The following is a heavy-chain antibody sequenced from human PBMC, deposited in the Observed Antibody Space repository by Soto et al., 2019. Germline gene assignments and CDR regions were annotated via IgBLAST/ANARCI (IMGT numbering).Heavy chain of an antibody. D-gene: IGHD3-10*01. Sequence: QGQLVQSGAEVKKQGASVKVSCKASGYTFTSYDINWVRQVTGQGLEWMGWMNPNSGNTGYAQKFQGRVTMTRNPSTNTAYMELSSLRAEDTAVYYCARGASLWSRNSNYWGQGTLVTVSS. CDR2: MNPNSGNT. CDR1: GYTFTSYD. V-gene: IGHV1-8*01. J-gene: IGHJ4*02. CDR3: ARGASLWSRNSNY.